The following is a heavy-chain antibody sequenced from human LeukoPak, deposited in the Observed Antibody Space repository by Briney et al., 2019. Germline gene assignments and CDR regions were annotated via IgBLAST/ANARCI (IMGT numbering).Heavy chain of an antibody. J-gene: IGHJ4*02. CDR2: IYYSGST. CDR3: ASYYGDYVYFDY. Sequence: TSQTLSLTCTVSGGSISSGDYYWSWIRQPPGKGLEWIGYIYYSGSTYYNPSLKSRVTMSVDTSKNQFSLKLSSVTAADTAVYYCASYYGDYVYFDYWGQGTLVTVSS. D-gene: IGHD4-17*01. CDR1: GGSISSGDYY. V-gene: IGHV4-30-4*01.